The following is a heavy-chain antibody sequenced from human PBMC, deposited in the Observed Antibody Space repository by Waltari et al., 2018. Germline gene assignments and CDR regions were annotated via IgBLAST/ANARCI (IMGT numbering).Heavy chain of an antibody. CDR3: AVGGLRYFDWFHHFDY. CDR1: GFTFDDYA. CDR2: ISWNSGSI. Sequence: EVQLVESGGGLVQPGRSLRLSCAASGFTFDDYAMHWVRQAPGKGLEWVSGISWNSGSIGYADSVKGRFTISRDNAKNSLYLQMNSLRAEDTALYYCAVGGLRYFDWFHHFDYWGQGTLVTVSS. V-gene: IGHV3-9*01. J-gene: IGHJ4*02. D-gene: IGHD3-9*01.